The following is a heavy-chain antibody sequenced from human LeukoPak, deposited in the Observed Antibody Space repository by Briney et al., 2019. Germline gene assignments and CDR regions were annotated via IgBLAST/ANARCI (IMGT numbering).Heavy chain of an antibody. Sequence: GGSLRLSCAASGFNFRSYWMHWVRQAPGKGLVWVSRINSDGTGTYADSVKGRFTISRDNANNTLYLQMNSLRSDDTAVYYRTRDAGFCHSSGCWKPIDLWGQGALVTVSS. J-gene: IGHJ4*02. CDR1: GFNFRSYW. CDR2: INSDGTGT. CDR3: TRDAGFCHSSGCWKPIDL. V-gene: IGHV3-74*01. D-gene: IGHD3-22*01.